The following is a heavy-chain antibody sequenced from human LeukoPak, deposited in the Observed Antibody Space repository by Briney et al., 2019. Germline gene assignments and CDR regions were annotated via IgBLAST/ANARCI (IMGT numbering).Heavy chain of an antibody. CDR1: GFTFSSYA. CDR3: AKDLDYYDSSGYFNY. Sequence: GGSLRLSCAASGFTFSSYAMSWVRQAPGKGLEWVSAISGSGGSTYYADSVKGRFTISRDNSKNTLYLQMNSLRTEDTAVYYCAKDLDYYDSSGYFNYWGQGTLVTVSS. V-gene: IGHV3-23*01. CDR2: ISGSGGST. J-gene: IGHJ4*02. D-gene: IGHD3-22*01.